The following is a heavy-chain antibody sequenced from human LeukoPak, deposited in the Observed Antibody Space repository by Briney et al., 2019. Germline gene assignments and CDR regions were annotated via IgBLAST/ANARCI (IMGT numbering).Heavy chain of an antibody. CDR1: GFTFSSYA. J-gene: IGHJ4*02. V-gene: IGHV3-23*01. D-gene: IGHD4-23*01. Sequence: GGSLRLSCAASGFTFSSYAMSWVRQAPGKGLEWVSTIGDNGDSTYYADSVKGRFTISRDNSKNTLYLQMNSLRAEDTAVYYCAKYDYGGNPNEYYFDYWGQGTLVTASS. CDR3: AKYDYGGNPNEYYFDY. CDR2: IGDNGDST.